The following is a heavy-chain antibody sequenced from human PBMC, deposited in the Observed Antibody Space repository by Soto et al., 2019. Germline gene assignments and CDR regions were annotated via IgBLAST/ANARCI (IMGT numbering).Heavy chain of an antibody. CDR3: ARDGALCFGELLPQWDPPAEYFQH. CDR1: GFTFSSYW. D-gene: IGHD3-10*01. V-gene: IGHV3-7*01. Sequence: PGGSLRLSCAASGFTFSSYWMSWVRQAPGKGLEWVANIKQDGSEKYYVDSVKGRFTISRDNAKNSLYLQMNSLRAEDTAVYYCARDGALCFGELLPQWDPPAEYFQHWGQGTLVTVSS. CDR2: IKQDGSEK. J-gene: IGHJ1*01.